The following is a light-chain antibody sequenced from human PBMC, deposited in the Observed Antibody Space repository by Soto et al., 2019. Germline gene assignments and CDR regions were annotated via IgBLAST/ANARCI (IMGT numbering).Light chain of an antibody. Sequence: QSALTQPASVSGSPGQSISISCTGTSSDVGGYNYVSWYQQHPGKAPKLMIYEVNSRPSGVSNRFSGSKSGNTASLTISGLQAEDEADYYYSSYTSSSTLEVFGTGTKVTVL. CDR3: SSYTSSSTLEV. CDR2: EVN. J-gene: IGLJ1*01. V-gene: IGLV2-14*01. CDR1: SSDVGGYNY.